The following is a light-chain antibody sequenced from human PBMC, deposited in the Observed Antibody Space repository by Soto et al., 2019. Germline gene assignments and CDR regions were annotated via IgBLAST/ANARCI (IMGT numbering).Light chain of an antibody. CDR1: SSDVGGYNY. CDR2: DVS. Sequence: QSVLTQPASVSGSPGQSITISCTGTSSDVGGYNYVSWYQQHPGKAPKLMIYDVSDRPSGVSNRSSGSKSGNTASLTISGLQAEDEVDYYCSSYTSSNTEVFGTGTKVTVL. CDR3: SSYTSSNTEV. J-gene: IGLJ1*01. V-gene: IGLV2-14*01.